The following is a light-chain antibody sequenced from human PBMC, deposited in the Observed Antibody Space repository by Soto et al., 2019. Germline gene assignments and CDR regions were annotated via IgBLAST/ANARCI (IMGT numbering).Light chain of an antibody. J-gene: IGKJ1*01. CDR2: WAT. Sequence: DIVLTQSPDSLAVSLGERATIKCKSSQSVLYSSNNKNYLAWYQHKPGQPPNLLIYWATTRKSGVPDRFSGSGSATDFTLTISSLQAADVAVYYCQQYYSPTWTFGQGTKVEI. V-gene: IGKV4-1*01. CDR3: QQYYSPTWT. CDR1: QSVLYSSNNKNY.